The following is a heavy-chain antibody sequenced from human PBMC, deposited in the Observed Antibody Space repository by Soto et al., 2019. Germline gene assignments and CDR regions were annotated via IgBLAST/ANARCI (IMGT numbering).Heavy chain of an antibody. CDR2: INPKSGGT. CDR3: ARRRGGCSNGICYLWFEP. D-gene: IGHD2-8*01. V-gene: IGHV1-2*04. J-gene: IGHJ5*02. CDR1: GYPFTDYY. Sequence: GASVKVSCKASGYPFTDYYIHWVRQAPGQGLEWMGWINPKSGGTKYAQKFQGWVTMTRDTSISGAYMELSGLKSDDTAVYYCARRRGGCSNGICYLWFEPWGQGTTVTVYS.